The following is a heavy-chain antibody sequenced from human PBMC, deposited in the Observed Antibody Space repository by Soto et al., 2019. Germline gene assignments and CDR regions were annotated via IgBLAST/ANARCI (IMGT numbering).Heavy chain of an antibody. CDR2: INPSGGST. J-gene: IGHJ4*02. V-gene: IGHV1-46*01. CDR3: ARGIVATSPFDY. Sequence: GASVNVSCKASGYMFTSYYMHWVRQAPGQGLEWMGKINPSGGSTSYAQKFQGRVTMTRDTSTSTVYMELSSLRSEDTAVYYCARGIVATSPFDYWGQGTLVTVSS. D-gene: IGHD5-12*01. CDR1: GYMFTSYY.